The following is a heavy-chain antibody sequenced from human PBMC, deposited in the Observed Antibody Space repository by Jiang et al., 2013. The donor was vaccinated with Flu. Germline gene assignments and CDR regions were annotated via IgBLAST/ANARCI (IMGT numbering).Heavy chain of an antibody. CDR1: GGSISSSSSY. D-gene: IGHD1-26*01. CDR3: ARQWDDTGNYYARAHFDY. CDR2: IYSGST. V-gene: IGHV4-39*01. Sequence: PGLVKPSETLSLTCAVSGGSISSSSSYWGWIRQSPGKGLEWIASIYSGSTYYNPSLKSRVTISVDTSKNQFSLNLKSVTAADTAVYYCARQWDDTGNYYARAHFDYWGQGALVTVSS. J-gene: IGHJ4*02.